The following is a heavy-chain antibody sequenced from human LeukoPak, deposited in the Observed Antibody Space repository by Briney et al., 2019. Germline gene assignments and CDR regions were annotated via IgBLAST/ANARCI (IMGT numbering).Heavy chain of an antibody. V-gene: IGHV3-11*01. CDR1: GFRFSDYY. CDR2: ISSTGNSI. CDR3: AKGGIRYGYWFDH. Sequence: PGGSLRLSCAATGFRFSDYYMSWIRQAPGKGLEGVAYISSTGNSIFYADSVKGRFTISRDHAKNSLSLQLNSLSAEDTAVYYCAKGGIRYGYWFDHWGQGTLVTVSS. D-gene: IGHD3-10*01. J-gene: IGHJ5*02.